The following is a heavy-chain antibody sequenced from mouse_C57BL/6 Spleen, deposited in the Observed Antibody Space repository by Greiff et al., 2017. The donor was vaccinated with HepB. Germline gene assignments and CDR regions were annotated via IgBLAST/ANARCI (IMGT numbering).Heavy chain of an antibody. CDR2: IYPGDGDT. CDR3: ARGGDYYYYAIDY. V-gene: IGHV1-80*01. D-gene: IGHD1-1*01. Sequence: QVQLQQSGAELVKPGASVKISCKASGYAFSSYWMNWVKQRPGKGLEWIGQIYPGDGDTNYNGKFKGKATLTADKSSSTAYMQLSSLTSEDAAVYFCARGGDYYYYAIDYWGQGTSVTVSS. J-gene: IGHJ4*01. CDR1: GYAFSSYW.